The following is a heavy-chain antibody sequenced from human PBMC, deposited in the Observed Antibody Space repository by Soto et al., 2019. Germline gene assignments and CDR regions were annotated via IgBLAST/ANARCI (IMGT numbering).Heavy chain of an antibody. D-gene: IGHD3-22*01. V-gene: IGHV1-18*01. Sequence: QVKLVESGAELRKPGASVKVSCKASGYSFSSYGIHWVRQAPGQGLEWMGWINTYNGNRKYSQKFEDRVTMTTATTTNTVYMERRSLKSDDTAIYYCARDRLRGYDSSGFYSWGQGTLVTVSS. CDR2: INTYNGNR. CDR3: ARDRLRGYDSSGFYS. CDR1: GYSFSSYG. J-gene: IGHJ4*02.